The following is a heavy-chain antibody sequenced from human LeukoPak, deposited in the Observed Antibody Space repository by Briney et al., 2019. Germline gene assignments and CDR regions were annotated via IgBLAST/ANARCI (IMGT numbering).Heavy chain of an antibody. J-gene: IGHJ5*02. Sequence: PGGSLRLSCAASGFTVSSNYMSWVRQSPGKGLEWVSVIYSGGSTYYADSVKGRFTISRDNSKNTLYLQMNSLRAEDTAVYYCAKEISEWELLSWFDPWGQGTLVTVSS. V-gene: IGHV3-53*01. D-gene: IGHD1-26*01. CDR3: AKEISEWELLSWFDP. CDR1: GFTVSSNY. CDR2: IYSGGST.